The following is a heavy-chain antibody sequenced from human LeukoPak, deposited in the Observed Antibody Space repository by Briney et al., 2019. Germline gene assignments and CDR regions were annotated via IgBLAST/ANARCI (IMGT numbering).Heavy chain of an antibody. CDR2: IYYSGST. CDR1: GGSISSYY. CDR3: ARTYYDSSGLFDY. Sequence: SETLSLTCTVSGGSISSYYWSWIRQPPGKGLEWIGYIYYSGSTNYNPSLKGRVTISVDTSKNQFSLKLSSVTAADTAVYYCARTYYDSSGLFDYWGQGTLVTVSS. V-gene: IGHV4-59*01. J-gene: IGHJ4*02. D-gene: IGHD3-22*01.